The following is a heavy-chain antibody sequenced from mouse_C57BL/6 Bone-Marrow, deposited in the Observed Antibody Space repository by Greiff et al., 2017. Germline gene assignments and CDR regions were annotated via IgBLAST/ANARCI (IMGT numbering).Heavy chain of an antibody. CDR2: IYPGDGDT. D-gene: IGHD1-1*01. Sequence: VQLQQSGAELVKPGASVKISCKASGYAFSSYWMNWVKQRPGKGLEWIGQIYPGDGDTNYNGKFKGKATLTADKSSSTAYMQLSRLTSEDTAVYFGASLGDYGSSHYIDYWGQGTTLTVSS. CDR3: ASLGDYGSSHYIDY. CDR1: GYAFSSYW. V-gene: IGHV1-80*01. J-gene: IGHJ2*01.